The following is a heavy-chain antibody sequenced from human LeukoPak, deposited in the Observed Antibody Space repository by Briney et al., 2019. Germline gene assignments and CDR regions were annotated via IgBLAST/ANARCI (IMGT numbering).Heavy chain of an antibody. CDR1: GDSISSGAYY. J-gene: IGHJ4*02. Sequence: SETLSLACTVSGDSISSGAYYWTWIRQHPGKGLEWIGYIYYGGSTYYNPSLKSRVTISVDTSNNQFSLSLRFVTAAGTAVYYCARLGLDFGDYFWGQGTLVTVSS. CDR3: ARLGLDFGDYF. CDR2: IYYGGST. V-gene: IGHV4-31*03. D-gene: IGHD4-17*01.